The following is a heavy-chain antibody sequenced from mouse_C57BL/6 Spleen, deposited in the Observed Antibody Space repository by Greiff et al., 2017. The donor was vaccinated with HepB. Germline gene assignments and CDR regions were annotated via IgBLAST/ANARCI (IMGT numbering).Heavy chain of an antibody. Sequence: EVQLQQSGPELVKPGASVKISCKASGYTFTDYYMNWVKQSHGKSLEWIGDINPNNGGTSYNQKFKGKATLTVDKSSSTAYMELRSLTSEDSAVYYCARRPTIVPRYFDVWGTGTTVTVSS. J-gene: IGHJ1*03. CDR1: GYTFTDYY. V-gene: IGHV1-26*01. CDR2: INPNNGGT. CDR3: ARRPTIVPRYFDV. D-gene: IGHD2-12*01.